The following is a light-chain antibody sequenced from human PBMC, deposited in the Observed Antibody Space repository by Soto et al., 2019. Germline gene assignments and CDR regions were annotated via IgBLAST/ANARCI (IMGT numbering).Light chain of an antibody. CDR2: DVT. J-gene: IGLJ1*01. V-gene: IGLV2-14*01. Sequence: QSALTQPASVSGSPGQSITISCTGTSSDVGDNNYVSWYQQHPGKAPKLMSYDVTYRPSGISNRFSGSKSGNTASLTISGLQAEDEADYSCSSYTSSSTLYVFGTGTKLTVL. CDR1: SSDVGDNNY. CDR3: SSYTSSSTLYV.